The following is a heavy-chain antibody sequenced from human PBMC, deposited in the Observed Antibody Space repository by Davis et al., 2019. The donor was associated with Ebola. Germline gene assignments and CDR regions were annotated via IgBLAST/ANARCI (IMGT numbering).Heavy chain of an antibody. CDR2: MNPNSGNT. CDR3: ARFFGDTYYYGMDV. Sequence: AASVKVSCKASGYTFTSYDINWVRQATGQGLEWMGWMNPNSGNTGYAQKFQGRVTMTRKTSISTAYMELSSLRSEDTAVYYCARFFGDTYYYGMDVWGQGTTVTVSS. CDR1: GYTFTSYD. J-gene: IGHJ6*02. D-gene: IGHD2-21*02. V-gene: IGHV1-8*01.